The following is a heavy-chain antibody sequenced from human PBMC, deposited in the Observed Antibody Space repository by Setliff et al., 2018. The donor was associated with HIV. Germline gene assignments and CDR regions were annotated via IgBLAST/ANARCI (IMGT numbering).Heavy chain of an antibody. D-gene: IGHD3-22*01. V-gene: IGHV3-23*01. CDR2: FGNTGDTT. CDR3: AFDSRGYFADPLDS. J-gene: IGHJ4*02. Sequence: GESLKISCAASGLDFSTYVVNWIRQAPGKGLEWVSVFGNTGDTTYYTDSVKGRFSLSRDSSKNTLYLQRNNLSAEDTAVYYCAFDSRGYFADPLDSWGQGTPVTVSS. CDR1: GLDFSTYV.